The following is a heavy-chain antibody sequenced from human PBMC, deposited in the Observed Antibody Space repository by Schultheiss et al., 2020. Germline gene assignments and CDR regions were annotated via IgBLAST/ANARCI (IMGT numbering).Heavy chain of an antibody. CDR3: ARVDSSSQSYYYGMDV. D-gene: IGHD6-6*01. J-gene: IGHJ6*02. Sequence: GGSLRLSCAASGLTLSSYAMSWVRQAPGKGLVWVSRINSDGSSTSYADSVKGRFTISRDNSKNTLYLQMNSLRAEDTAVYYCARVDSSSQSYYYGMDVWGQGTTVTVSS. CDR2: INSDGSST. V-gene: IGHV3-74*01. CDR1: GLTLSSYA.